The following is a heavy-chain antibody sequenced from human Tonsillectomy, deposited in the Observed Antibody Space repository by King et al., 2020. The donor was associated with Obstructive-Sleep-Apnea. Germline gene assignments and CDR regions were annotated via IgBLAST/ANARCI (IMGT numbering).Heavy chain of an antibody. J-gene: IGHJ4*02. CDR1: GFTFSSYG. CDR2: ISYDGSNK. CDR3: AKGPISTMVRGVMEGYDY. V-gene: IGHV3-30*18. D-gene: IGHD3-10*01. Sequence: VQLVESGGGVVQPGRSLRLSCAASGFTFSSYGMHWVRQAPGKGLEWVAVISYDGSNKYYADSVKGRFTISRDNSKNTLYLQMNSLRAEDTAVYYCAKGPISTMVRGVMEGYDYWGQGTLVTVSS.